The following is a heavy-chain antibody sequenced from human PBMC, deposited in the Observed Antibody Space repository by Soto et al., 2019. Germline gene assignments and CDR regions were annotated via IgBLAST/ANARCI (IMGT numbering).Heavy chain of an antibody. J-gene: IGHJ6*03. Sequence: PGGSLRLSCAASGFTFRNYWMHWVRQAPGKGLVWVSRVTSDGSSTNYADSVKGRFTISRDNAKNTLYLQMNSLRAEDTAVYYCAGTTSLQWYYMDVWDKGTTVTVSS. CDR3: AGTTSLQWYYMDV. D-gene: IGHD1-7*01. CDR2: VTSDGSST. V-gene: IGHV3-74*01. CDR1: GFTFRNYW.